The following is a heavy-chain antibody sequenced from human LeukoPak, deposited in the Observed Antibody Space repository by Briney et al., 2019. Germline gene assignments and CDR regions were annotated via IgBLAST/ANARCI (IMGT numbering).Heavy chain of an antibody. V-gene: IGHV3-33*06. J-gene: IGHJ4*02. CDR1: GFTFSTHG. CDR3: AKDQSTAMVDY. Sequence: GGSLRLSCAASGFTFSTHGMPWVRQAPGKGLEWVAIIWYDGSKEYYADSVKGRFTISRDNSKNTLYLQMNRLRAEDTAVYYCAKDQSTAMVDYWGQGTLVTVSS. CDR2: IWYDGSKE. D-gene: IGHD5-18*01.